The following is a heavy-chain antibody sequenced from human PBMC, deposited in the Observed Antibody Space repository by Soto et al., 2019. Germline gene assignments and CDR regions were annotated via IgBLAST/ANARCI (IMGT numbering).Heavy chain of an antibody. CDR2: IYYAGST. V-gene: IGHV4-59*08. J-gene: IGHJ4*02. CDR1: GGSMLSYY. D-gene: IGHD5-12*01. Sequence: QVRLQESGPGLVKPSETLSLTCTVSGGSMLSYYWSWIRQPPGRGLEWIGFIYYAGSTKYNPSLNIRVTISVHSSKNQCSLTVNSVTAADTAVYYCARGIVATETFDSWGQGTLVTVAS. CDR3: ARGIVATETFDS.